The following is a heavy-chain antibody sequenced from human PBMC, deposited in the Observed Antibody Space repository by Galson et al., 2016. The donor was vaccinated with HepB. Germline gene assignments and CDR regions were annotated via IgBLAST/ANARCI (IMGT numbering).Heavy chain of an antibody. J-gene: IGHJ4*02. V-gene: IGHV3-30*03. D-gene: IGHD3-10*01. Sequence: SLKLSCAASGFTFSWFGMHWVRQAPGKGLEWVAAISYDGVAVILYDASDKYYADSVKGRFTISRANGKKTMYLQMNSLRAEDTALYYCARGRRGAISDFLDSWGQGTLVTVSS. CDR1: GFTFSWFG. CDR3: ARGRRGAISDFLDS. CDR2: ILYDASDK.